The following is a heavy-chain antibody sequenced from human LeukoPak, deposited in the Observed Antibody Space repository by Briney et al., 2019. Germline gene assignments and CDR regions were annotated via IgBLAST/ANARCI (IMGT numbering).Heavy chain of an antibody. CDR1: GFTLRNNV. V-gene: IGHV3-30*18. CDR3: AKYLALRGIYGPRGGKTIDY. J-gene: IGHJ4*02. Sequence: GGSLRHSCAASGFTLRNNVMQGVREARDEGGEGGALTSKDRRKKQYADYEKGRVTICRDNYKNTLYLKMSILRDEDMVVYYCAKYLALRGIYGPRGGKTIDYWGQGTLVTVSS. D-gene: IGHD2-21*01. CDR2: TSKDRRKK.